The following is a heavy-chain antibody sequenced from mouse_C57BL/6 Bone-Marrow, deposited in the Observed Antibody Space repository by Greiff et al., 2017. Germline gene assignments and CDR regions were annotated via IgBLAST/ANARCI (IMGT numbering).Heavy chain of an antibody. V-gene: IGHV1-7*01. D-gene: IGHD3-2*02. CDR1: GYTFTSYW. CDR2: INPSSGYT. CDR3: ARWGESAGTVSIDY. Sequence: QVQLQQSGADLAKPGASLKLSCTASGYTFTSYWMHWVKQRPGQGLEWIGYINPSSGYTTYNHKFKDKAPLTADKSSSTAYMQLSSLTYEDSADYDCARWGESAGTVSIDYWGQGTTLTVSS. J-gene: IGHJ2*01.